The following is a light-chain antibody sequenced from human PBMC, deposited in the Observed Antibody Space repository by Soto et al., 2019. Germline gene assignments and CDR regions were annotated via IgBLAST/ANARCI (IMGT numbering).Light chain of an antibody. CDR3: LQYHNLWA. CDR2: RAS. J-gene: IGKJ1*01. Sequence: EIVMTQSQATLSVSPGERATLSCRASQNIYSNVAWYQQRPGQAPRLLIYRASTRAPGIPARFSGSGSGTEFTLTISGLQSDDFTVYSCLQYHNLWAFGQVTKVDIK. CDR1: QNIYSN. V-gene: IGKV3-15*01.